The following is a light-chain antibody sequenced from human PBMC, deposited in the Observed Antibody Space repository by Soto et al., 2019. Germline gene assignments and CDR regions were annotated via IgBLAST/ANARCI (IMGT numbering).Light chain of an antibody. CDR1: SSDVGSYNL. J-gene: IGLJ1*01. CDR2: EGS. Sequence: QSVLTQPASVSGSPGQSITISCTGTSSDVGSYNLVSWYQQHPGKAPKLMIYEGSKRPSGVSNRFSGSKSGNTASLTISGLQAEYEANYYCCSDTGSSTFYVLGTGTKVPVL. CDR3: CSDTGSSTFYV. V-gene: IGLV2-23*01.